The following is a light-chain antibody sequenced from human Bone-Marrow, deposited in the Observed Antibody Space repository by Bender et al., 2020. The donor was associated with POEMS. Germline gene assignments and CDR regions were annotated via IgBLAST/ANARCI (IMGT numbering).Light chain of an antibody. V-gene: IGLV2-14*01. CDR3: SSYEGTNNLV. CDR2: DVT. J-gene: IGLJ3*02. Sequence: QSALTQPASVSGSPGQSITISCTGTSSDVGGYNYVSWYQQHPGKAPKLMIYDVTNRPSGVSNRFSGSKSGNTASLTVSGLQAEDEADYYCSSYEGTNNLVFGGGTKLTVV. CDR1: SSDVGGYNY.